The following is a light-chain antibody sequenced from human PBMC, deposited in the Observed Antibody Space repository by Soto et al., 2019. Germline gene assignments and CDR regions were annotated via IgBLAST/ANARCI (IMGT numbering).Light chain of an antibody. J-gene: IGLJ2*01. CDR2: EVI. Sequence: QSALAQPASVSGSPGQSITISCTATRSDVGDYNYVSWYQQHPGEAPKLIIFEVINRPSGVSNRFSGSKSGNTASLIISGLQAEDEAYYYCSSYTTSSTLVFGGGTKVTVL. CDR3: SSYTTSSTLV. CDR1: RSDVGDYNY. V-gene: IGLV2-14*01.